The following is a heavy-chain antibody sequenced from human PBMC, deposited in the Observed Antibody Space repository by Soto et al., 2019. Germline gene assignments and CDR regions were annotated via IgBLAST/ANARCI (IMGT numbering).Heavy chain of an antibody. V-gene: IGHV4-59*01. D-gene: IGHD3-22*01. CDR1: GGSISSYY. CDR2: IYYSGST. Sequence: SETLSLTCTVSGGSISSYYWSWIRQPPGKGLEWIGYIYYSGSTNYNPSLKSRVTISVDTSKNQFSLKLSSVTAADTAVYYCARSSGYLGWDFDYWGQGTLFTVSS. J-gene: IGHJ4*02. CDR3: ARSSGYLGWDFDY.